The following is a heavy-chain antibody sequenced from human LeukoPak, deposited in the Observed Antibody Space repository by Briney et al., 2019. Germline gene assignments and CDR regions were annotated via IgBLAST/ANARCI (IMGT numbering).Heavy chain of an antibody. CDR1: GFTFDDYG. D-gene: IGHD3-22*01. CDR2: ISGSGGST. V-gene: IGHV3-23*01. J-gene: IGHJ6*02. Sequence: GGSLRLSCAASGFTFDDYGMSWVRQAPGKGLEWVSGISGSGGSTYYADPVKGRFTISRDNSKNTLYLQMNSLRAEDTAVYYCAKGHDSSGYYYVGYYYYGMDVWGQGTTVTVSS. CDR3: AKGHDSSGYYYVGYYYYGMDV.